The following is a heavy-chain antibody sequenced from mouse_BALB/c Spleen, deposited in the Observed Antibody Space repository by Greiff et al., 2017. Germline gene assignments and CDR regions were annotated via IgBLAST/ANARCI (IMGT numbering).Heavy chain of an antibody. D-gene: IGHD2-10*02. CDR2: ILPGSGST. V-gene: IGHV1-9*01. J-gene: IGHJ3*01. Sequence: QVQLKQSGAELMKPGASVKISCKATGYTFSSYWIEWVKQRPGHGLEWIGEILPGSGSTNYNEKFKGKATFTADTSSNTAYMQLSSLTSEDSAVYYCARSEYGFAYWGQGTLVTVSA. CDR3: ARSEYGFAY. CDR1: GYTFSSYW.